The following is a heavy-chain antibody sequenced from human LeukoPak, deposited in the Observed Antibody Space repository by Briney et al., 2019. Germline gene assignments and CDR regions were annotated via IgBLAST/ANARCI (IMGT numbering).Heavy chain of an antibody. CDR2: ISSSSSYK. CDR1: GFTFNSYT. V-gene: IGHV3-21*01. D-gene: IGHD2-21*01. Sequence: GGTLRLSCAASGFTFNSYTMNWVRQAPGKGLEWVSSISSSSSYKYYADSVKGRFTISRDNAKNSLYLQMNSLRAEDTAVYYCARDSPNEAILWWSIDYWGQGTLVTVSS. CDR3: ARDSPNEAILWWSIDY. J-gene: IGHJ4*02.